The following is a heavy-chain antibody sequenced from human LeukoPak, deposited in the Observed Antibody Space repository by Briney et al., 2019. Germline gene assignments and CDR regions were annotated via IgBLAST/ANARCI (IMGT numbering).Heavy chain of an antibody. J-gene: IGHJ6*03. CDR2: INTDGSST. V-gene: IGHV3-74*01. CDR1: GFTFSSYS. CDR3: ARDRLSLYYYYYMDV. Sequence: GSLRLSCAASGFTFSSYSMNWVRQAPGKGLVWVSRINTDGSSTSYADSVKGRFTISRDNAKNTLYLQMNSLRAEDTAVYYCARDRLSLYYYYYMDVWGKGTTVTVSS.